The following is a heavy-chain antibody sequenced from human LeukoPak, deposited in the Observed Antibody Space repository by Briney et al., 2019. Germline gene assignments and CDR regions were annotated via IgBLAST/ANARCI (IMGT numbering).Heavy chain of an antibody. Sequence: SETLSLTCTVSGGSISSSSYYWGWIRQPPWKGLEWIGSIYYSGSTYYNPSLKSRVTISVDTSKNQFSLKLSSVTAADTAVYYCARDSYDFWSGYPKNSFDYWGQGTLVTVSS. V-gene: IGHV4-39*07. J-gene: IGHJ4*02. CDR2: IYYSGST. CDR1: GGSISSSSYY. D-gene: IGHD3-3*01. CDR3: ARDSYDFWSGYPKNSFDY.